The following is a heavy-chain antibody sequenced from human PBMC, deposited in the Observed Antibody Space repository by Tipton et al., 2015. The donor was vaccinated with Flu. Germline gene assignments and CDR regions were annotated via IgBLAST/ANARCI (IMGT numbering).Heavy chain of an antibody. CDR3: AGEVGHHGGNSFSS. CDR1: GFTFDTYE. Sequence: SLRLSCAASGFTFDTYEMNWVRQAPGKGLEWISYISSSGNSKDYADSVKGRFTISRDNAKNSLDLQMNSLRAEDTALYYCAGEVGHHGGNSFSSWGQGTLATVSS. CDR2: ISSSGNSK. D-gene: IGHD4-23*01. J-gene: IGHJ4*02. V-gene: IGHV3-48*03.